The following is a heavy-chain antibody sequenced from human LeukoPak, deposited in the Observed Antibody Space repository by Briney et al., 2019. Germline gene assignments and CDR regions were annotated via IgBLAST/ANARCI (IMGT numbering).Heavy chain of an antibody. V-gene: IGHV3-30*02. CDR2: IRYDGSNK. D-gene: IGHD2/OR15-2a*01. J-gene: IGHJ4*02. CDR1: GFTFSSYG. Sequence: GGSLRLSCAASGFTFSSYGMHWVRPAPGQGLEWVAFIRYDGSNKYYADSVKGRFTISRDNSKNTLYLQMNSLRAEDTAVYYCANTGNSRGAYWGQGTLVTVSS. CDR3: ANTGNSRGAY.